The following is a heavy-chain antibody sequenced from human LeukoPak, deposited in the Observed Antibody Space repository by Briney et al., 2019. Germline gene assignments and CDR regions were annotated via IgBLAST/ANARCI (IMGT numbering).Heavy chain of an antibody. CDR2: IWYDGTNK. V-gene: IGHV3-33*01. J-gene: IGHJ4*02. CDR3: AREGRCGGDCYYDY. D-gene: IGHD2-21*02. CDR1: GFTLSNYG. Sequence: GRSLRLSCAVSGFTLSNYGMHWVHQAPGRGLEWVAVIWYDGTNKYYADSVKGRFTISRDNSKNTLYLQMNSLRAEDTAVYYCAREGRCGGDCYYDYWGQGTLVTVSS.